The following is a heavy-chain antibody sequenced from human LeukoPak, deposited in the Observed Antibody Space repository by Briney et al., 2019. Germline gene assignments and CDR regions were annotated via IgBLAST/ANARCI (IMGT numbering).Heavy chain of an antibody. D-gene: IGHD3-22*01. Sequence: SETLSLTCAVYGGSFSGYYWRWIRQPPGKGLEWIGAINHSGSTNYNPSLKSRVTISVDTSKNQYSLKLSSVTAADTAVYYCAIMALGGYDSSGYYPQKYNRFDPGGQGTLVTVSS. J-gene: IGHJ5*02. CDR3: AIMALGGYDSSGYYPQKYNRFDP. CDR2: INHSGST. V-gene: IGHV4-34*01. CDR1: GGSFSGYY.